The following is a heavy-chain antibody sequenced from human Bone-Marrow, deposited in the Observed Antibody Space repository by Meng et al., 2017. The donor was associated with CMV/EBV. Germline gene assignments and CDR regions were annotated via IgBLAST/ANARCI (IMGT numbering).Heavy chain of an antibody. CDR2: IKPDGSEK. CDR3: GRDSRSRHTNSDY. Sequence: GGSLRLSCAASGFTFSDYWMSWIRQAPGKGLEWVANIKPDGSEKNYVDSVKGRFIVSRVNAENSLYLQMNSLRGEDTALYYCGRDSRSRHTNSDYWGQGTLVTVSS. V-gene: IGHV3-7*01. J-gene: IGHJ4*02. CDR1: GFTFSDYW. D-gene: IGHD4-23*01.